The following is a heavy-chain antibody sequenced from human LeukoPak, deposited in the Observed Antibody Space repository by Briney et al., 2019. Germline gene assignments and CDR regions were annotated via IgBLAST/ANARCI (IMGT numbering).Heavy chain of an antibody. J-gene: IGHJ4*02. CDR1: GFRFENCA. D-gene: IGHD6-25*01. Sequence: GGSLRLSCAASGFRFENCAMHWVRQVPGKGLEWVSIISEDGGLTYYADSVKGQFTISRDNSKNSLYLQMNSLRSEDTALYYCAKDPKREYFFDYWGQGTLVTVSS. CDR2: ISEDGGLT. V-gene: IGHV3-43*02. CDR3: AKDPKREYFFDY.